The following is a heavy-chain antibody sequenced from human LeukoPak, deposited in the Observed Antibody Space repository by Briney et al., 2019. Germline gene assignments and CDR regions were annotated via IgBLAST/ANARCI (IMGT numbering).Heavy chain of an antibody. CDR2: IRNKANNYAT. J-gene: IGHJ6*02. D-gene: IGHD2-15*01. CDR3: ARDLGGEYYYYGMDV. Sequence: GGSLRLSCAASGFTISDSAMHWVRQGSGTGLEWIGRIRNKANNYATAYAASVNGRFTISRDNAKNSLYLQMNSLRAEDTAVYYCARDLGGEYYYYGMDVWGQGTTVTVSS. CDR1: GFTISDSA. V-gene: IGHV3-73*01.